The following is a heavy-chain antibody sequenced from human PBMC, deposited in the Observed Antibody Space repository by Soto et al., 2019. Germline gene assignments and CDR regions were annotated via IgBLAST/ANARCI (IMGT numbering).Heavy chain of an antibody. CDR2: ISTAGDT. D-gene: IGHD3-9*01. V-gene: IGHV3-13*01. Sequence: GGSLRLSCAASGFGFNGYDMHWVRQAPGKNLEWVAAISTAGDTYYLGSVKGRFTISREDAKNSLSLQMNSLRVGDTAVYYCERGGGRFEGGGVWGQGTGVTVSP. CDR1: GFGFNGYD. J-gene: IGHJ3*01. CDR3: ERGGGRFEGGGV.